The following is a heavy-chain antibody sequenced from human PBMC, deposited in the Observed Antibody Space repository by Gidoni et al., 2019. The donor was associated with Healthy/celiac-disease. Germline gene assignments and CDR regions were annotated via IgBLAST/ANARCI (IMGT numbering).Heavy chain of an antibody. CDR3: AKDGDSSGWYYYYYYGMDV. CDR2: ISGSGGST. CDR1: GFTFSSYA. V-gene: IGHV3-23*01. Sequence: EVQLLESGGGLVQPGGSLRLSCAASGFTFSSYAMSWVRQAPGKGLEWVSAISGSGGSTYYADSVKGRFTISRDNSKNTLYLQMNSLRAEDTAVYYCAKDGDSSGWYYYYYYGMDVWGQGTTVTVSS. D-gene: IGHD6-19*01. J-gene: IGHJ6*02.